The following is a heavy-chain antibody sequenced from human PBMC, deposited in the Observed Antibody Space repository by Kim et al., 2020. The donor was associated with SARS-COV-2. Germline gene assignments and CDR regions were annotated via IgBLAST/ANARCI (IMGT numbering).Heavy chain of an antibody. V-gene: IGHV3-23*01. Sequence: LSLTCAATGFTFTSYAMSWVRQAPGKGLEWVAAVNSNGGNTYYAESVKGRFTISTDNSKNTLSLQMSGLRADDTAVYYCAKCSGIACYSYLEHWGRGTPVTVSS. J-gene: IGHJ4*02. D-gene: IGHD2-15*01. CDR3: AKCSGIACYSYLEH. CDR1: GFTFTSYA. CDR2: VNSNGGNT.